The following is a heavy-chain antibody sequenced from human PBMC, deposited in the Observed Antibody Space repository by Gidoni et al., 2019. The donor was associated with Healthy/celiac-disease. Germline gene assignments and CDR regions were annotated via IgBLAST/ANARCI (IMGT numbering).Heavy chain of an antibody. J-gene: IGHJ5*02. CDR2: INHRGSN. V-gene: IGHV4-34*01. D-gene: IGHD3-22*01. Sequence: QVQLQQWGAGLSKPSETLSLTCAASGGSFRCYYLSWSRQPPRKGLEWIGEINHRGSNNYNPSLKRRDTISVETSKNQFSLKLSSVTAADTDVYYCARGLYYYDSSGYLRTRVRFDPWGQGTLVTVSS. CDR1: GGSFRCYY. CDR3: ARGLYYYDSSGYLRTRVRFDP.